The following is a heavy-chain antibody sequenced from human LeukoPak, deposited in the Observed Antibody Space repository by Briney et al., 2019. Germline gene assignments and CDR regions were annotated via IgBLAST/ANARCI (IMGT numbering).Heavy chain of an antibody. CDR3: ARVAHEYYYDSSGYCA. Sequence: ASVKVSCKASGGTFSSYAISWVRQAPGQGLEWMGRVIPIFGTANYAQKFQGRVTITTDESTSTAYMELSSLRSEDTAVYYCARVAHEYYYDSSGYCAWGQGTLVTVSS. V-gene: IGHV1-69*05. CDR1: GGTFSSYA. J-gene: IGHJ4*02. D-gene: IGHD3-22*01. CDR2: VIPIFGTA.